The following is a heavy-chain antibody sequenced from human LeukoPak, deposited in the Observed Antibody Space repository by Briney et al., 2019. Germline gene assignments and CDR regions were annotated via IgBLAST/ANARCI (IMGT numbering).Heavy chain of an antibody. CDR1: GGTFSSYT. V-gene: IGHV1-69*02. J-gene: IGHJ4*02. CDR2: IIPILGIA. Sequence: GASVKVSCKASGGTFSSYTISWVRQAPGQGLEWMGRIIPILGIANYAQKFQGRVTITADKSTSTAYMELSSLRSEDTAVYYCARMIVGTAMVTPYYFDYWGQGTLVTVSS. CDR3: ARMIVGTAMVTPYYFDY. D-gene: IGHD5-18*01.